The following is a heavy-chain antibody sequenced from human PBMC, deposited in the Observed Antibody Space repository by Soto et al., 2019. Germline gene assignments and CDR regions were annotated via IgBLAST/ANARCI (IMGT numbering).Heavy chain of an antibody. Sequence: QVQLVQSGAEVKKPGSSVKLSCKTSGGTFRNYASNWVRQAPGQGREWMGGCIPVFGTANYAQTFQGRFTIPADESTSTAYMELSSMRSEDTAVYYCAIPLPKQQLVRGAFDHWGQGTLVTVAS. CDR2: CIPVFGTA. D-gene: IGHD6-13*01. J-gene: IGHJ4*02. CDR3: AIPLPKQQLVRGAFDH. V-gene: IGHV1-69*01. CDR1: GGTFRNYA.